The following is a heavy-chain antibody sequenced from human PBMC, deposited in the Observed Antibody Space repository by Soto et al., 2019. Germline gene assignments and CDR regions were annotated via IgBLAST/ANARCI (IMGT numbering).Heavy chain of an antibody. Sequence: EVQLLESGGGLVQPGGSLRLSCAASGFTFSSYPMSWIRNVPGKGLGWVSAIRDNGAGTYYADSVKGRFTISRDNSRNTLFLQVNSLTAEDTAVYFCAKGPSPYCETTKCYWTDDHCGQGTLVTVSS. V-gene: IGHV3-23*01. J-gene: IGHJ5*02. CDR1: GFTFSSYP. CDR3: AKGPSPYCETTKCYWTDDH. D-gene: IGHD3-22*01. CDR2: IRDNGAGT.